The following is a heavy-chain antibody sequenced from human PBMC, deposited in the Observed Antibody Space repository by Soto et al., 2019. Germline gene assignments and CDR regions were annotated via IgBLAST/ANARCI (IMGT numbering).Heavy chain of an antibody. J-gene: IGHJ6*02. CDR1: GFTFSSYG. CDR3: AKGDIVNGYWLGGMDV. CDR2: ISYDGSNK. V-gene: IGHV3-30*18. D-gene: IGHD3-9*01. Sequence: QVQLVESGGGVVQPGRSLRLSCAASGFTFSSYGMHWVRQAPGKGLEWVAVISYDGSNKYYEDSVKGRFTISRDNAKNTLYLQMNSLRAEDTAVYYCAKGDIVNGYWLGGMDVWGQGTTVTVSS.